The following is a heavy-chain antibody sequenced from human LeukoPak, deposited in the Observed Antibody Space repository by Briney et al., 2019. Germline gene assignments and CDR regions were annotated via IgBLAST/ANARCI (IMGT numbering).Heavy chain of an antibody. J-gene: IGHJ3*02. CDR2: ITSSSSFT. CDR1: GFTFSDYY. CDR3: ARAPDCSSASCYFGVPAFDI. Sequence: GGSLRLSCAASGFTFSDYYMNWIGQAPGKGLEWVSYITSSSSFTNSADSVRGRFTIARDNAKNSLYLQMNSLRAEDTAVYYCARAPDCSSASCYFGVPAFDIWGQGTMVTVSS. D-gene: IGHD2-2*01. V-gene: IGHV3-11*05.